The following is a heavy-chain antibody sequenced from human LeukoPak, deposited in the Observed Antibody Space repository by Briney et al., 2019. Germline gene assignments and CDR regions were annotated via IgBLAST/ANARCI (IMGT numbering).Heavy chain of an antibody. CDR3: AIRGGTRRRGNYYMDV. CDR1: GGTFSSYA. J-gene: IGHJ6*03. D-gene: IGHD2-2*01. CDR2: IIPIFGTA. V-gene: IGHV1-69*13. Sequence: SVKVSCKASGGTFSSYAISWVRQAPGQGLEWMGGIIPIFGTANYAQKFQGRVTITADESTSTAYMELSSLRSEDTAVYYCAIRGGTRRRGNYYMDVWGKGTTVTVSS.